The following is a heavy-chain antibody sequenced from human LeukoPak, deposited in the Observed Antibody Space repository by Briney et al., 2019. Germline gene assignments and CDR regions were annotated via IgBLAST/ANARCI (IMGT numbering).Heavy chain of an antibody. CDR1: GYTFTGYY. Sequence: GASVRVSCKASGYTFTGYYMHWVRQAPGKGLEWMGGFDPEDGETIYAQKFQGRVTMTEDTSTDTAYMELSSLRSEDTAVYYCATVRNRFGEHMGDYWGQGTLVTVSS. V-gene: IGHV1-24*01. CDR3: ATVRNRFGEHMGDY. J-gene: IGHJ4*02. D-gene: IGHD3-10*01. CDR2: FDPEDGET.